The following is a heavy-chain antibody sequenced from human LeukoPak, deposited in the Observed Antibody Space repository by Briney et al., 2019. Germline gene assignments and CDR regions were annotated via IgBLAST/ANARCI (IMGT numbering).Heavy chain of an antibody. J-gene: IGHJ4*02. CDR3: ARDLVDYDSSGYYYTYYFDY. D-gene: IGHD3-22*01. V-gene: IGHV3-21*01. Sequence: GGSLRLSCAASGFTFSSYSMNWVRQAPGKGLEWVSSISSSSSYIYYADSVKGRFTISRDNAKNSLYLQMNSLRAEDTDVYYCARDLVDYDSSGYYYTYYFDYWGQGTLVTVSS. CDR2: ISSSSSYI. CDR1: GFTFSSYS.